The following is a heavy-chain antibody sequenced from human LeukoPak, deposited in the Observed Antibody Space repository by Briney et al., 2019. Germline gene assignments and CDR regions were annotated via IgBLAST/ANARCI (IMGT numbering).Heavy chain of an antibody. Sequence: PGGSLRLSCAASGFTFSGSAMHWVRQASGKGLEWVGRIRSKANSYATAYAASVKGRFTISRDDSKNTAYLQMNSLKTEDTAVYYCARVRLGAWFDPWGQGTLVTVSS. J-gene: IGHJ5*02. D-gene: IGHD3-16*01. V-gene: IGHV3-73*01. CDR2: IRSKANSYAT. CDR1: GFTFSGSA. CDR3: ARVRLGAWFDP.